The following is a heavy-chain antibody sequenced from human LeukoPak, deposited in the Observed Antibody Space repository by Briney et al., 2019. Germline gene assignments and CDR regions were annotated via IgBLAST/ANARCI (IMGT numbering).Heavy chain of an antibody. CDR2: IWYDGSNK. J-gene: IGHJ4*02. D-gene: IGHD3-3*01. CDR1: RFTFSRYG. V-gene: IGHV3-30*02. Sequence: PGGSLRLSCAVSRFTFSRYGMHWVRQAPGKGLEWVAVIWYDGSNKYYADSVKGRFTISRDNSKNTLYLQMTSLRAEDTAVYYCAKDFWSATYYFDYWGQGTLVTVSS. CDR3: AKDFWSATYYFDY.